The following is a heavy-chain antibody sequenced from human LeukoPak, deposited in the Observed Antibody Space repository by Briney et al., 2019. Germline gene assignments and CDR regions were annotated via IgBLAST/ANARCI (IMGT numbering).Heavy chain of an antibody. V-gene: IGHV3-15*01. CDR3: ATPTTTSYAFDI. D-gene: IGHD4-11*01. CDR2: IKSKTDGGTT. CDR1: GFTLNNAW. J-gene: IGHJ3*02. Sequence: GGSLRLSCAASGFTLNNAWMNWVRQAPGKGLEWVGRIKSKTDGGTTDYAAPVKGRFTIPRDDSKNTLYLQMNSLKTEDTAVYYCATPTTTSYAFDIWGQGTMVTVSS.